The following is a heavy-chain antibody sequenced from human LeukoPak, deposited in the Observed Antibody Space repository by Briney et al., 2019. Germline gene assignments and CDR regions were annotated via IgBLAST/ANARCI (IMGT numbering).Heavy chain of an antibody. V-gene: IGHV3-21*01. Sequence: GGSLRLSCATSGFTFSRYTMNWVRQAPGKGLGWVSSISSSSTYIYYADSVKGRFTISRDNAKNTLYLQMNSLRAEDTAVYYCTRDLSGTYYGRFDYWGQGTLVTVSS. J-gene: IGHJ4*02. CDR1: GFTFSRYT. CDR2: ISSSSTYI. CDR3: TRDLSGTYYGRFDY. D-gene: IGHD1-26*01.